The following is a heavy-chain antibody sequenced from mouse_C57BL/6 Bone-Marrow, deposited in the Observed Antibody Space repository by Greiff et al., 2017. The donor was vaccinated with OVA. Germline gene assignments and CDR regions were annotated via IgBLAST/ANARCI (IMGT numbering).Heavy chain of an antibody. CDR1: GYTFTSYG. CDR3: AREGVSIPFAY. D-gene: IGHD2-12*01. Sequence: VQLQQSGAELARPGASVKLSCKASGYTFTSYGISWVKQRPGQGLEWIGEIHPRSGNTYYNEKFKGKATLTADKSSSTAYMEIRSLTSEDSAVYFCAREGVSIPFAYWGQGTLVTVSA. CDR2: IHPRSGNT. J-gene: IGHJ3*01. V-gene: IGHV1-81*01.